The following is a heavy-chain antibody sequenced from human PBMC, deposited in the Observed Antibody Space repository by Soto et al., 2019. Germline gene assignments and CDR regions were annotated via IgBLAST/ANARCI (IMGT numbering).Heavy chain of an antibody. V-gene: IGHV3-11*04. J-gene: IGHJ4*02. CDR3: ARETMATGWFDF. D-gene: IGHD1-1*01. CDR1: GFSFSDYY. CDR2: ISSGSSNI. Sequence: QVHLVESGGGLVEPGRSLRLSCAASGFSFSDYYMSWIRQAPGKGLEWVSHISSGSSNINYADSVEGRFTISRDNAKNSLYLQMKSLRAEDTAFYFWARETMATGWFDFWGMGILVTVSS.